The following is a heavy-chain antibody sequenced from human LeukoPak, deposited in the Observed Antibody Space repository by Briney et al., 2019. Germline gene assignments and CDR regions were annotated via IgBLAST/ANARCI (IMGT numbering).Heavy chain of an antibody. D-gene: IGHD5-18*01. J-gene: IGHJ4*02. V-gene: IGHV4-31*03. CDR2: IYYSGST. CDR1: GGSISSGGYY. Sequence: SETLSLTCTVSGGSISSGGYYWSWIRQHPGKGLEWIGYIYYSGSTYYNPSLESRVTISVDTSKNQFSLKLSSVTAADTAVYYCAIEYSYGPYYFDYWGQGTLVTVSS. CDR3: AIEYSYGPYYFDY.